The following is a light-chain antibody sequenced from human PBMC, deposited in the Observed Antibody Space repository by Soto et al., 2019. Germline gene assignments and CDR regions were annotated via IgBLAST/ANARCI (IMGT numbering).Light chain of an antibody. CDR2: MND. CDR1: TSNILRNY. J-gene: IGLJ1*01. V-gene: IGLV1-47*01. Sequence: QSALTQPPSASGNPGQRLTISCSGSTSNILRNYVYWYRQFPGTAPRLLISMNDQRPSGVPDRFSGSKSGTSASLAISGPRSEDEADYYCASWDDSLSGYVFGTGTKVTVL. CDR3: ASWDDSLSGYV.